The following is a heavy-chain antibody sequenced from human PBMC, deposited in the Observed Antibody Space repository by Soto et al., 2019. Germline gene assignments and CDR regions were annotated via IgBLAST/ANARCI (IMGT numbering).Heavy chain of an antibody. CDR3: AAFATTGDAFEV. CDR2: IVVGSGNT. J-gene: IGHJ3*01. Sequence: QMQLVQSGPEVKKPGTSVKVSCKASGFTFTRSAVQWVRQARGQRPEWIGWIVVGSGNTNYAQKCQETVTITRDMSTSTAYMELSSLRSEDTAVYYCAAFATTGDAFEVWGQGTMVTVSS. V-gene: IGHV1-58*01. D-gene: IGHD4-17*01. CDR1: GFTFTRSA.